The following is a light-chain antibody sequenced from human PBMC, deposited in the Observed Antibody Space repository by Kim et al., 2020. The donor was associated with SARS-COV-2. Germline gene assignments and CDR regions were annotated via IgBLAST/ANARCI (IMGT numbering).Light chain of an antibody. V-gene: IGKV3-15*01. CDR1: QSVSSN. CDR3: QQYNNWPPT. J-gene: IGKJ1*01. Sequence: VSPGERATLSCRTSQSVSSNLAWYQQKPGQAPRLLIYGASTRAAAIPGRFSGSGSGIEFTLTISSLQSDDFAVYCCQQYNNWPPTFGQGTKVDIK. CDR2: GAS.